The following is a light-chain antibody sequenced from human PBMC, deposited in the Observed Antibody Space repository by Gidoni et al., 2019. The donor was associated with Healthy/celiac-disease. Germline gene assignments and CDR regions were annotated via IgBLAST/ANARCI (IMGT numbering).Light chain of an antibody. CDR3: QQYYSTPQVT. V-gene: IGKV4-1*01. CDR2: WAS. J-gene: IGKJ3*01. Sequence: DIVMTQSPVSLAVSLRERATINCKSSQSVLYSSNNKNYLAWYQQKPGQPPKRLIYWASTRESGVPDRCSGSGSGTDFTLTISSLQAEDVAVYYCQQYYSTPQVTFXPXTKVDIK. CDR1: QSVLYSSNNKNY.